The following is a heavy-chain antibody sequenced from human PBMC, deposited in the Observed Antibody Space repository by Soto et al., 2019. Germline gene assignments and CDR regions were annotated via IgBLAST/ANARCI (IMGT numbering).Heavy chain of an antibody. D-gene: IGHD3-10*01. CDR3: ARGNALDV. CDR2: TYYRSKWFH. J-gene: IGHJ3*01. Sequence: QGQLQQSGPGLVKPSQTLSLTCAISGDSVSSDITSWNWIRQSPSRGLEWLGRTYYRSKWFHDYADSVKSRITINPDTSKNQFSLELNSRTPEDTAVYYCARGNALDVWGQGTVVTVSS. V-gene: IGHV6-1*01. CDR1: GDSVSSDITS.